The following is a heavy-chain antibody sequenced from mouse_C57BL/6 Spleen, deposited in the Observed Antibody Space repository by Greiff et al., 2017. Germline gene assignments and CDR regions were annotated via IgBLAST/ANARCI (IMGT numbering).Heavy chain of an antibody. CDR1: GYSITSGYY. V-gene: IGHV3-6*01. Sequence: EVKLQESGPGLVKPSQSLSLTCSVTGYSITSGYYWNWIRQFPGNKLEWMGYISYDGSNNYNPSLKNRISITRDTSKNQFFLKLNSVTTEDTATYYCASAYDYDDGVDYWGQGTTLTVSS. CDR2: ISYDGSN. D-gene: IGHD2-4*01. CDR3: ASAYDYDDGVDY. J-gene: IGHJ2*01.